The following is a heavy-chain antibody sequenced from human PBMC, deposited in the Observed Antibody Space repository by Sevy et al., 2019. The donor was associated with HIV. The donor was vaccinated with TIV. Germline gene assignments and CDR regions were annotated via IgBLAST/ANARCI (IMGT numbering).Heavy chain of an antibody. Sequence: ASVKVSCKVSGYTLTELSMHWVRQAPGKGLEWMGGFDPEDSKTIHAQKFQGRVTMTEDTFTDTAYMELSSLRSEDTAVYYCATDRPGASGYPAILSAFDIWGQGTMVTVSS. CDR3: ATDRPGASGYPAILSAFDI. V-gene: IGHV1-24*01. CDR2: FDPEDSKT. J-gene: IGHJ3*02. CDR1: GYTLTELS. D-gene: IGHD3-3*01.